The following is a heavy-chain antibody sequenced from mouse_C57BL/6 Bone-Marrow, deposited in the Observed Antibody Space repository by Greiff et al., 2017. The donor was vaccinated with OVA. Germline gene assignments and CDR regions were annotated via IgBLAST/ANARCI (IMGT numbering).Heavy chain of an antibody. D-gene: IGHD4-1*01. CDR1: GYTFTDYY. CDR2: INPNNGGT. CDR3: ARAGLGLVFGY. J-gene: IGHJ2*01. Sequence: VQLKQSGPELVKPGASVKISCKASGYTFTDYYMNWVKQSHGKSLEWIGDINPNNGGTSYNQKFKGKATLTVDKSSSTAYMELRSLTSEDSAVYYFARAGLGLVFGYWGQGTTLTVSS. V-gene: IGHV1-26*01.